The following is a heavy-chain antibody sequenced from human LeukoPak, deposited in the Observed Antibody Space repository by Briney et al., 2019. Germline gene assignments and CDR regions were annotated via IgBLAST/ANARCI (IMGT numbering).Heavy chain of an antibody. V-gene: IGHV3-11*04. CDR3: AKGGMITFGGGYYFDY. Sequence: PGGSLRLSCAASGFTFRDYYMSWIRQAPGKGLEWVSYISSSGSTIKYADSVKGRFTISRDNAKKSLYLQMNSLRAEDTAVYYCAKGGMITFGGGYYFDYWGQGTLVTVSS. D-gene: IGHD3-16*01. CDR2: ISSSGSTI. CDR1: GFTFRDYY. J-gene: IGHJ4*02.